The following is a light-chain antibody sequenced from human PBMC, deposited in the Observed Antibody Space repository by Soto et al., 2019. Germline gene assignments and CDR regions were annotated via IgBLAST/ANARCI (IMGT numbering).Light chain of an antibody. CDR3: LLYYGGAQLV. V-gene: IGLV7-43*01. CDR1: TGAVTSGYY. J-gene: IGLJ2*01. CDR2: STS. Sequence: QAVVTQEPSLTVSPGGTVTLTCASSTGAVTSGYYPNWFQQKPGQAPRALIYSTSNKDTWTPARFSGSLLGGKAVLTLSGVQPEDEAEYYCLLYYGGAQLVFGRGTKLTVL.